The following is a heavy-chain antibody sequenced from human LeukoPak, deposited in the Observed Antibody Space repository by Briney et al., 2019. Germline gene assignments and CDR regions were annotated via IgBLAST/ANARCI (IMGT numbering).Heavy chain of an antibody. J-gene: IGHJ4*02. CDR2: IWYDGSNK. CDR1: GFTFSSYG. Sequence: PGGSLRLSCAASGFTFSSYGMHWVRQAPGKGLEWVAVIWYDGSNKYYAESVKGRFTISRDNSKNTLYLQMNSLRAEDTAVYYCARGTYYYDSSGYPTDYWGQGTLVTVSS. V-gene: IGHV3-33*01. D-gene: IGHD3-22*01. CDR3: ARGTYYYDSSGYPTDY.